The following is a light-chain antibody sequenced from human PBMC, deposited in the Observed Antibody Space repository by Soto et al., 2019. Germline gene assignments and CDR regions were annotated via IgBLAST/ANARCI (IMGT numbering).Light chain of an antibody. CDR1: SGSIGSNS. CDR3: QSYDTNIVV. CDR2: EDD. V-gene: IGLV6-57*04. J-gene: IGLJ2*01. Sequence: NFMLTQPHSVSESPGKTVTISCSRSSGSIGSNSVQWYRQRPGSAPTIVIYEDDQRPSGVPNRFAGSIDRSSNSASLTISVLQTEDEADYYCQSYDTNIVVFGGGTKLTVL.